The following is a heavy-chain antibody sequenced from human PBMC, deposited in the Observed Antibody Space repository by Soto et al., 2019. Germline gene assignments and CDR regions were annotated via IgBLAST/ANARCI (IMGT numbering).Heavy chain of an antibody. Sequence: EVQLVESGGGLVQPGGPLRLSCAASGFTFISYGMPWVRQAPGKGRVWVSRINSEGSSTNYADSVKGRFTISRDNAKNTLNLQMNSLRAEDTAVYYCARGYSSGAGDIWGQGTMVTVSS. D-gene: IGHD6-19*01. CDR3: ARGYSSGAGDI. J-gene: IGHJ3*02. V-gene: IGHV3-74*01. CDR2: INSEGSST. CDR1: GFTFISYG.